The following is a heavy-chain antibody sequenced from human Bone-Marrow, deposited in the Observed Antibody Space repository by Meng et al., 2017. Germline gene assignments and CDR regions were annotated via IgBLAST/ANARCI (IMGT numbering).Heavy chain of an antibody. CDR1: RGTYTRYA. V-gene: IGHV1-69*01. CDR3: ASSDYGSGSFDY. Sequence: VELVLSGAEGKKPGSSVKVSCKESRGTYTRYAISWVRQAPGPGLEWMGGIIPIFGTAKYAQKFQGRVTITADESTSTAYMELSSLRSEDKAVYYCASSDYGSGSFDYWGQGTLVTVSS. D-gene: IGHD3-10*01. J-gene: IGHJ4*02. CDR2: IIPIFGTA.